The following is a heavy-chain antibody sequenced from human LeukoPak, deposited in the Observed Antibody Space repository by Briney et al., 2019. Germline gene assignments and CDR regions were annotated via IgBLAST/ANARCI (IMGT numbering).Heavy chain of an antibody. CDR2: IDPNSGGT. J-gene: IGHJ6*02. V-gene: IGHV1-2*02. Sequence: ASVKVSCKASGYTFTGYYMHWVRQAPGQGLEWMGWIDPNSGGTNYAQKFQGRVTMTRDTSISTAYMELSRLRSDDTAVYYCAREDIVATFYYYYGMDVWGQGTTVTVSS. CDR3: AREDIVATFYYYYGMDV. D-gene: IGHD5-12*01. CDR1: GYTFTGYY.